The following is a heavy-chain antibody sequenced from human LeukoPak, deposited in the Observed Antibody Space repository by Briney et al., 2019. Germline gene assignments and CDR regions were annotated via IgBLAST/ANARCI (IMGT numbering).Heavy chain of an antibody. Sequence: GGSLRLSCAASGFTFDDYATHWVRQAPGKGLEWVSGISWNSGSIGYADSVKGRFTISRDNAKNSLYLQMNSLRAEDTALYYCAKDPYGYDSSGYHDYWGQGTLVTVSS. V-gene: IGHV3-9*01. J-gene: IGHJ4*02. D-gene: IGHD3-22*01. CDR1: GFTFDDYA. CDR2: ISWNSGSI. CDR3: AKDPYGYDSSGYHDY.